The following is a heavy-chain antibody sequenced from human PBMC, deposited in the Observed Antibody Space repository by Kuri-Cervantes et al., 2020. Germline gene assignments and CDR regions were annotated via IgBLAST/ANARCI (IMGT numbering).Heavy chain of an antibody. D-gene: IGHD2-8*01. V-gene: IGHV3-23*01. J-gene: IGHJ6*03. CDR1: GFTFSSYA. CDR2: ISGSGGST. CDR3: AKGDNAVYYYYMDV. Sequence: GGSLRLSCAASGFTFSSYAMSWVRQAPGKGLEWVSAISGSGGSTYYADSVKGRFTISRDNSKNTLYLQMNSLRAEDTAVYYSAKGDNAVYYYYMDVWGKGTTVTVSS.